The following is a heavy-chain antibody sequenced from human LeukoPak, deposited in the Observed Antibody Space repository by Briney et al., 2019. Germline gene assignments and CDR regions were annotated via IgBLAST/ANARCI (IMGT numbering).Heavy chain of an antibody. CDR3: AKELNPGDKVFDY. V-gene: IGHV3-23*01. D-gene: IGHD3-16*01. J-gene: IGHJ4*02. CDR2: ISGSGGST. Sequence: GGSLRLSCAASGFTFSDYWMGWVRQAPGKGLEWVSAFSGSQAPGKGLEWVSAISGSGGSTYYADSVKGRFTISRDSSKNTLYLQMNSLRAEDTAVYFCAKELNPGDKVFDYWGQGTLVTVSS. CDR1: GFTFSDYW.